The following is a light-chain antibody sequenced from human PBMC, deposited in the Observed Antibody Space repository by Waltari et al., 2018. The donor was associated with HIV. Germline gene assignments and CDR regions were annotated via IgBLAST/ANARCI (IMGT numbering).Light chain of an antibody. CDR1: SSDVGSYNL. J-gene: IGLJ2*01. Sequence: QSALTQPASVSGSPGQSLTISCTRTSSDVGSYNLVSWYQQHPGKAPKLMIYEGSKRPSGVSNRFSGSKSGNTASLTISGLQAEDEADYYCCSYAGSSTLEVFGGGTKLTVL. CDR2: EGS. CDR3: CSYAGSSTLEV. V-gene: IGLV2-23*01.